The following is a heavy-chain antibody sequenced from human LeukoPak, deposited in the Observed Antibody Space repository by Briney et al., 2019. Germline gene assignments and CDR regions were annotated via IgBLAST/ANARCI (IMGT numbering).Heavy chain of an antibody. CDR3: ARVSGSTHY. Sequence: SETLSVTCAVYGGSFSGDYWSCIRQPPGKGLEWIGEINHSGSTNYNPSLKSRVTISVDTSKNQFSLKLSSVTAADTAVYYCARVSGSTHYWGQGTLVTVSS. CDR1: GGSFSGDY. CDR2: INHSGST. V-gene: IGHV4-34*01. D-gene: IGHD2-2*01. J-gene: IGHJ4*02.